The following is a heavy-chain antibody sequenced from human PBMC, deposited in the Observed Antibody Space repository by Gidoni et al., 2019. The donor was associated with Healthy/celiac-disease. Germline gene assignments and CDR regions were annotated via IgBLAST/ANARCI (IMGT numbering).Heavy chain of an antibody. D-gene: IGHD6-19*01. V-gene: IGHV1-46*01. J-gene: IGHJ6*02. CDR2: INPSGGST. Sequence: QVQLVQSGAAVKKPGASVKVSCKASGYTFTSYYMHWVRQAPGQGLEWMGIINPSGGSTSYAQKFQGRVTMTRDTSTSTVYMELSSLRSEDTAVYYCARVNSWLTSYYYYYGMDVWGQGTTVTVSS. CDR3: ARVNSWLTSYYYYYGMDV. CDR1: GYTFTSYY.